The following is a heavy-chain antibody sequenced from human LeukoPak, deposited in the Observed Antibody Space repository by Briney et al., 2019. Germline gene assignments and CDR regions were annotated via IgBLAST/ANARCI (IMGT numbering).Heavy chain of an antibody. J-gene: IGHJ4*02. V-gene: IGHV1-69*04. CDR2: IIPILGIA. D-gene: IGHD5-12*01. CDR1: GGTFSSYA. Sequence: GASVKVSCKASGGTFSSYAISWVRQAPGQGLEWMGRIIPILGIANYAQKFQGRVTITADKSTSTAYVELSSLRSEDTAVYYCARVSYSGYDSYWGQGTLVTVS. CDR3: ARVSYSGYDSY.